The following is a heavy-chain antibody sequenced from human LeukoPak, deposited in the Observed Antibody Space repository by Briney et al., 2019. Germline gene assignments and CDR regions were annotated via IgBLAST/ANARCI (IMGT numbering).Heavy chain of an antibody. D-gene: IGHD3-9*01. J-gene: IGHJ4*02. CDR3: ARDVGTTGWHTFDY. CDR1: EDSASSNNGA. Sequence: SQTLSLTCAISEDSASSNNGAWNWIRQSPSRGLEWLGRTYYRSKWYNDYAESLISRITISPVTSKNQFSLQLYSVTPEDTAVYYCARDVGTTGWHTFDYWGQGTLVTVSS. V-gene: IGHV6-1*01. CDR2: TYYRSKWYN.